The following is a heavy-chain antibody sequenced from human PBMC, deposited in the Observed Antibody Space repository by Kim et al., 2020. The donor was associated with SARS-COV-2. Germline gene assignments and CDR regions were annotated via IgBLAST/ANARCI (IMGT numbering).Heavy chain of an antibody. J-gene: IGHJ4*02. Sequence: TRYPDSWTGQFTTPRDNAKNTLYLQIYSLRAEDTAVYYCVREGWYYFDYWGQGTLVTVSS. CDR3: VREGWYYFDY. V-gene: IGHV3-74*01. CDR2: T. D-gene: IGHD2-15*01.